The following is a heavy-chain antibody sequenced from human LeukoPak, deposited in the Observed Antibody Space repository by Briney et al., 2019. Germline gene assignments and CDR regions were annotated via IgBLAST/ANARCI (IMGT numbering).Heavy chain of an antibody. V-gene: IGHV3-15*07. CDR3: ARGGYNIAARLFDY. Sequence: GGSLRLSCVFPSLIFSHAWMNWVRQAPGKGLEWVGRIKSVAEGGASEYATPVKGRFTISRDNAKHSLFLQMNSLAAEDTAVYYCARGGYNIAARLFDYWGLGTLVTVSS. CDR2: IKSVAEGGAS. J-gene: IGHJ4*02. CDR1: SLIFSHAW. D-gene: IGHD6-6*01.